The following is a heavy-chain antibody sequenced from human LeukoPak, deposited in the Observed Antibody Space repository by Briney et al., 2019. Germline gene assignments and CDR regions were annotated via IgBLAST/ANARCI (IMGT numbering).Heavy chain of an antibody. D-gene: IGHD3-22*01. V-gene: IGHV3-21*01. Sequence: GGSLRLSCAASGFIFSRNTMNWVRQAPGKGLEWVSSISSTSTYIYYADSVKGRFTISRDNAKRSVYLQMNSLRSEDTAVYYCARDCGDYNDARDSSTPRGDCWGQGIPVTVSS. J-gene: IGHJ4*02. CDR1: GFIFSRNT. CDR3: ARDCGDYNDARDSSTPRGDC. CDR2: ISSTSTYI.